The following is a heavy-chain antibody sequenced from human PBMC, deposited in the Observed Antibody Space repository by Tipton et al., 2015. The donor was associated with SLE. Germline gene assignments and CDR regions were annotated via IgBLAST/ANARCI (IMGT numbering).Heavy chain of an antibody. CDR3: AKDETGSCIWGS. V-gene: IGHV3-30*02. CDR1: GFTFSSFA. D-gene: IGHD3-16*01. J-gene: IGHJ5*02. CDR2: IQYDGDNK. Sequence: SLRLSCAASGFTFSSFAMHWVRQAPGRGLEWVAFIQYDGDNKSYADSVKGRFTISRDNSKNTLYLQMNSLRVEDTAVYYCAKDETGSCIWGSWGQGSLVTVSS.